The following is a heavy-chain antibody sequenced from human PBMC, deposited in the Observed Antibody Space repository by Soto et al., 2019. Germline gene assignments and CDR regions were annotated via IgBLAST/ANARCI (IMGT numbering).Heavy chain of an antibody. CDR2: IYTSGST. D-gene: IGHD3-22*01. J-gene: IGHJ5*02. Sequence: QVQLQESGPGLVKPSETLSLTCTVSGGSISSYYWSWIRQPAGKGLERIGRIYTSGSTNYNPSLRSRVTISVDTSKNQFALKLSSVTAADTDVYYCARDSPDYYDSSVYYSSWFAPWGQGTLVTVS. CDR3: ARDSPDYYDSSVYYSSWFAP. V-gene: IGHV4-4*07. CDR1: GGSISSYY.